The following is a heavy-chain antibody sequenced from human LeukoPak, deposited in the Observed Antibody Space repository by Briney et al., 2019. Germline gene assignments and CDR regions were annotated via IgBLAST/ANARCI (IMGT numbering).Heavy chain of an antibody. V-gene: IGHV4-34*01. Sequence: SETLSLTCAVCGGSFSGYYWSWIRQPPGKGLEWIGEINHSGSTNYNPSLKSRVTISVDTSKNQFSLKLSSVTAADTAVYYWARDSLGYYDFWSGYGVNWFDPWGQGTLVTVSS. CDR1: GGSFSGYY. CDR3: ARDSLGYYDFWSGYGVNWFDP. D-gene: IGHD3-3*01. CDR2: INHSGST. J-gene: IGHJ5*02.